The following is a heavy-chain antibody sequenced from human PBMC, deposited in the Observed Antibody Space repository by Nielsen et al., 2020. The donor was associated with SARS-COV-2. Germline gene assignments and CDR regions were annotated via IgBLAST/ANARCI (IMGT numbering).Heavy chain of an antibody. D-gene: IGHD3-9*01. CDR1: GFTFSDSA. V-gene: IGHV3-73*01. Sequence: GGSLRLSCAASGFTFSDSAMHWVRQASGKGLEWVGRIRNKANSYVTAYAASVKGRFTISRDDSKNTAYLQMNSLQTEDTAVYYCTTYHYDTLTGYHPGRWGQGTLVTVSS. CDR3: TTYHYDTLTGYHPGR. J-gene: IGHJ4*02. CDR2: IRNKANSYVT.